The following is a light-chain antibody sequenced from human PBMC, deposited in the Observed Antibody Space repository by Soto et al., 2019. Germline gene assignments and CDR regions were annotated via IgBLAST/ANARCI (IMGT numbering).Light chain of an antibody. V-gene: IGKV3-20*01. CDR2: GAS. CDR3: QQYGSSPYT. CDR1: QSVTSSY. J-gene: IGKJ2*01. Sequence: EIVLTQSPGTLSLSPGERATLSCRTSQSVTSSYLAWYRHKRGQAPRLLIYGASSRATGIPDRFSGSGSGPDFTLTISRLEPEDFAVYYCQQYGSSPYTFGQGTKLEIK.